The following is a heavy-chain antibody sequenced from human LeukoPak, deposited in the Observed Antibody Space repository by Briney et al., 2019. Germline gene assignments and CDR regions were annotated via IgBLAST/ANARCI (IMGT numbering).Heavy chain of an antibody. Sequence: GGSLRLSCAASGFTFSSYGMHWVRQAPGKGLEWVAFIRYDGSNKYYADSVKGRFTISRDNSRNTLYLQMNSLRAEDTAVYYCAHLDYYDSSGYYSDYWGQGTLVTVSS. CDR2: IRYDGSNK. CDR3: AHLDYYDSSGYYSDY. V-gene: IGHV3-30*02. D-gene: IGHD3-22*01. J-gene: IGHJ4*02. CDR1: GFTFSSYG.